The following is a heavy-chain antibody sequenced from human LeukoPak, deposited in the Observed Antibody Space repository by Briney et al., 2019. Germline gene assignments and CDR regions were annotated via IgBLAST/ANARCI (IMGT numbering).Heavy chain of an antibody. J-gene: IGHJ3*02. CDR1: GFTFSDYY. CDR3: ARDCRDGYNSVCAFDI. CDR2: ISSSGSTI. V-gene: IGHV3-11*01. Sequence: PGGSLRLSCAASGFTFSDYYVSWIRQAPGKGLEWVSYISSSGSTIYYADSVKGRFTISRDNAKNSLYLQMNSLRAEDTAVYYCARDCRDGYNSVCAFDIWGQGTMVTVSS. D-gene: IGHD5-24*01.